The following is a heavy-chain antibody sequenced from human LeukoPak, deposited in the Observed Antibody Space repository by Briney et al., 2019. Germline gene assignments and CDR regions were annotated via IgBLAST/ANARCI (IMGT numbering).Heavy chain of an antibody. CDR1: GFTFSSYA. V-gene: IGHV3-23*01. Sequence: GGSLRLSCAASGFTFSSYAMSWVRQAPGKGLEWVSVISGSGGSTYYADSVKGRFSISRDNSKNTLYLQMNSLRAEDTAVYYCAKDYLDIVVVPAALDAFDIWGQGTMVTVSS. CDR3: AKDYLDIVVVPAALDAFDI. J-gene: IGHJ3*02. CDR2: ISGSGGST. D-gene: IGHD2-2*03.